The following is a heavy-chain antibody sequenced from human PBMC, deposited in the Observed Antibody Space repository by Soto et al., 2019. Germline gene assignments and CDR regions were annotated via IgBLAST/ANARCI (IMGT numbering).Heavy chain of an antibody. V-gene: IGHV1-8*01. CDR1: GYTFTSYD. CDR2: MNPNSGNT. Sequence: GASVKVSCKASGYTFTSYDINWVRQATGQGLEWMGWMNPNSGNTGYAQKFQGRVTMTRNTSISTAHMELSSLRSEDTAVYYCARGKDDFWSGYGSYYYYGMDVWGQGTTVTVSS. CDR3: ARGKDDFWSGYGSYYYYGMDV. J-gene: IGHJ6*02. D-gene: IGHD3-3*01.